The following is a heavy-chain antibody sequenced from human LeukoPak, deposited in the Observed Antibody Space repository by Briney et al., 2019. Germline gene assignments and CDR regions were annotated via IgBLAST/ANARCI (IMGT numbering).Heavy chain of an antibody. CDR1: GFTFSSYA. V-gene: IGHV3-23*01. Sequence: GGSLRLSCAASGFTFSSYAMSWVRQAPGKGLEWVSAISGSGGSTYYADSVKGRFTISRDNSKNTLYLQMNSLRAEDTAVYYCAREGIVATIGYYYYYMDVWGKGTTVTVSS. J-gene: IGHJ6*03. D-gene: IGHD5-12*01. CDR2: ISGSGGST. CDR3: AREGIVATIGYYYYYMDV.